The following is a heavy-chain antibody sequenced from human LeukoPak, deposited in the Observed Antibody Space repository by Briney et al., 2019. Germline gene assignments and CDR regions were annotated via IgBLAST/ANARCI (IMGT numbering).Heavy chain of an antibody. J-gene: IGHJ4*02. CDR2: ISYDGSNK. D-gene: IGHD2-2*01. CDR1: GFTFSSYG. V-gene: IGHV3-30*03. Sequence: GRSLRLSCAASGFTFSSYGMHWVRQAPGKGLEWVAVISYDGSNKYYADSVKGRFTISRDNSKNTLYLQMNSLRAEDTAVYYCARVPSWRYYFDYWGQGTLVTVSS. CDR3: ARVPSWRYYFDY.